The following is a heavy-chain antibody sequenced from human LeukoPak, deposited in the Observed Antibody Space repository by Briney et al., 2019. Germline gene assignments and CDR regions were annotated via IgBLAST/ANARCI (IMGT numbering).Heavy chain of an antibody. CDR1: VYTFTNYG. D-gene: IGHD3-22*01. J-gene: IGHJ3*02. V-gene: IGHV1-18*01. CDR2: ISAYNGNT. CDR3: ARDSGHWYLIGDYNSSGYNDAFDI. Sequence: ASVTVSFMASVYTFTNYGISWVRQAPGQGPEWMGWISAYNGNTNYAQKLQGRVTMTTDTSTSTAYMELRSLRSGRTPGYYCARDSGHWYLIGDYNSSGYNDAFDIWGQGTMVTVSS.